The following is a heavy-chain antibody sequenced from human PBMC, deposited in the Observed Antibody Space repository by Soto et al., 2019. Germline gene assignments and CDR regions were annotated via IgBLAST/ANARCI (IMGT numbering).Heavy chain of an antibody. D-gene: IGHD1-26*01. Sequence: QVQLVQSVTEVRKPGASVKVSCKASGYTFSDYYIYWVKQAPGPGLEWMGWINPHSGGTNFAQGFQGKVTMNRDTSINTAYMEFSGLRSGDTAVYYWAIGWMATDFYYKALDVCGQGTPVTVSS. J-gene: IGHJ6*02. V-gene: IGHV1-2*02. CDR1: GYTFSDYY. CDR2: INPHSGGT. CDR3: AIGWMATDFYYKALDV.